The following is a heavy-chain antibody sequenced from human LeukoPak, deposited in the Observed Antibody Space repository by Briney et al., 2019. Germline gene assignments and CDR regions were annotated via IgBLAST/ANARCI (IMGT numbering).Heavy chain of an antibody. Sequence: GGSLRLSCAASGFTFSTYGMSWVRQAPGKGLEWVSGISGSGATIYYGDSVKGRFTVSRDNPRSTLYLQMNSLRAEDTAVYYCGMDPPGSTITMAAFDYSGQGTLVTVSS. CDR3: GMDPPGSTITMAAFDY. CDR1: GFTFSTYG. J-gene: IGHJ4*02. CDR2: ISGSGATI. D-gene: IGHD3-10*01. V-gene: IGHV3-23*01.